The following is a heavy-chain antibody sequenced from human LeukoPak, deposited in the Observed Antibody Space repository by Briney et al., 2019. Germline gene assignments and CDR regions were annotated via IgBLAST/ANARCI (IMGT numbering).Heavy chain of an antibody. J-gene: IGHJ4*02. CDR2: FDPEDGET. V-gene: IGHV1-24*01. CDR1: GYTLTELS. Sequence: ASVKVSCKVSGYTLTELSMHWVRQAPGKGLEWMGWFDPEDGETIYAQKLQGRVTMTEDTSTDTAYMELSGLRSEDTAVYYCATDLVMVRGVNLFDYWGQGTLVTVSS. D-gene: IGHD3-10*01. CDR3: ATDLVMVRGVNLFDY.